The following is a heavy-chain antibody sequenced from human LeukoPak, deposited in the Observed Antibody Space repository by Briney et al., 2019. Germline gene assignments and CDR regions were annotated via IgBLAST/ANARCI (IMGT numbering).Heavy chain of an antibody. D-gene: IGHD4-17*01. J-gene: IGHJ4*01. Sequence: PGGSLRLSCAASGFTFSSYAMSWVRQAPRKGLEWVSAISGSGGSTYYADSVKGRFTISRDNSKNTLYLQMNSLRAEDTAVYYCAKDLFGVTSYDYWGQGTLVTVSS. CDR2: ISGSGGST. V-gene: IGHV3-23*01. CDR1: GFTFSSYA. CDR3: AKDLFGVTSYDY.